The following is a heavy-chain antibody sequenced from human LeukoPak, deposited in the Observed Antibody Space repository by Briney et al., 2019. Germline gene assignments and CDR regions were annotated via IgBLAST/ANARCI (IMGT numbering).Heavy chain of an antibody. CDR2: IKEDGSEK. J-gene: IGHJ4*02. CDR3: AKDSHRWVG. D-gene: IGHD4-23*01. V-gene: IGHV3-7*01. CDR1: GFTFSNYW. Sequence: PGGSLRLSCAASGFTFSNYWMNWVRQAPGKGLEWVANIKEDGSEKIYVDSVKGRFTISRDNSKNSLYLQINNLRAEDTAVYYCAKDSHRWVGWGQGTLVTVSS.